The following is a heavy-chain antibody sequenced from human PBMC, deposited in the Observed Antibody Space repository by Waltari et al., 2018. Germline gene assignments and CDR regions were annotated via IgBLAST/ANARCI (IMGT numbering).Heavy chain of an antibody. CDR3: ATDPGLRNGMDV. D-gene: IGHD4-17*01. Sequence: ERQLVESGGGLIQPGGSLRPSCAASGFTVSSDYRSGVRQAPGKGLDWVSVIYGGGSTFYADSVRGRFTISRDNSQNMVYLQMNSLRAEDTAVYYCATDPGLRNGMDVWGQGTTVTVSS. J-gene: IGHJ6*02. V-gene: IGHV3-53*01. CDR1: GFTVSSDY. CDR2: IYGGGST.